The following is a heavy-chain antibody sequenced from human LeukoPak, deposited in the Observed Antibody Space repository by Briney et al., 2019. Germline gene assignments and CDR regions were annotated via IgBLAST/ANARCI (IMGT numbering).Heavy chain of an antibody. J-gene: IGHJ6*04. CDR3: VANMYKYMDV. CDR2: ISGNGDTT. Sequence: GGSLRLSSAVSGLTFSTYAMSWVRQAPGGGLEWVSSISGNGDTTYYADSVRGRFTISRDNSKKTAYLQMNSLRAEDTAVYYAVANMYKYMDVWGKGTTVTVSS. V-gene: IGHV3-23*01. CDR1: GLTFSTYA. D-gene: IGHD2-2*01.